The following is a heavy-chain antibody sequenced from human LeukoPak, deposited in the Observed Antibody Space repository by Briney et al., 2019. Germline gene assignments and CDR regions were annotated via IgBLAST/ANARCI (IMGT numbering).Heavy chain of an antibody. D-gene: IGHD5-12*01. CDR1: GGTFSSYA. CDR3: AESGYDYRWFDP. Sequence: ASVKVSCKASGGTFSSYAISWVRQAPGQGLEWMGRIIPILGIANYAQKFQGRVTITADKSTSTAYMELSSLRSEDTAVYYCAESGYDYRWFDPWGQGTLVTVSS. CDR2: IIPILGIA. J-gene: IGHJ5*02. V-gene: IGHV1-69*04.